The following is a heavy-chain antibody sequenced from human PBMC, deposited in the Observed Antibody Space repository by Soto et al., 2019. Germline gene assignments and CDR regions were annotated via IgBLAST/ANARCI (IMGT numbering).Heavy chain of an antibody. CDR1: GGTFSSYA. D-gene: IGHD3-10*01. V-gene: IGHV1-69*12. Sequence: QVQLVQSGAEVKKPGSSVKVSCKASGGTFSSYAISWVRQAPGQGLEWMGGIITIFGTANYAQKFQGRVTITADESTRTAYMELRSLRSEDTAVYYCAREGGSGNYRYYAMDVWGQGTTVTVSS. J-gene: IGHJ6*02. CDR3: AREGGSGNYRYYAMDV. CDR2: IITIFGTA.